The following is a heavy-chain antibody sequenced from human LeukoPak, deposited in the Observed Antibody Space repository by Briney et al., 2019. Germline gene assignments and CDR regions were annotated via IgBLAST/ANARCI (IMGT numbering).Heavy chain of an antibody. CDR2: ISYDGSNK. D-gene: IGHD1-14*01. Sequence: GRSLRLSCAASGFTFSSYAMHWVRQAPGKGLEWVAVISYDGSNKYYADSVKGRFTISRDNSKNTLYLQMNSLRAEDTAVYYCARDHAEKAKHFDYWGQGTLVTVSS. CDR1: GFTFSSYA. CDR3: ARDHAEKAKHFDY. J-gene: IGHJ4*02. V-gene: IGHV3-30-3*01.